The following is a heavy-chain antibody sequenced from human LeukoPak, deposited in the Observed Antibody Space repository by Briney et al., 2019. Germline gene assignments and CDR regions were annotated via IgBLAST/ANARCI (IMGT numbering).Heavy chain of an antibody. V-gene: IGHV1-8*02. CDR3: ARVGTRYVWGSPTSNY. Sequence: GASVKVSCKASGGTFSSYAISWVRQAPGQGLEWMGWMNPNSGNTGYAQKFQGRVTMTRNTSISTAYMELSSLRSEDTAVYYCARVGTRYVWGSPTSNYWGQGTLVTVSS. D-gene: IGHD3-16*01. CDR2: MNPNSGNT. J-gene: IGHJ4*02. CDR1: GGTFSSYA.